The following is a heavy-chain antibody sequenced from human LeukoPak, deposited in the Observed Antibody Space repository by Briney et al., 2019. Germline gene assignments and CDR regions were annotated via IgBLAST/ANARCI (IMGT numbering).Heavy chain of an antibody. D-gene: IGHD3-9*01. J-gene: IGHJ4*02. CDR2: IKPSSGDT. Sequence: ASVQVSCKTSGYTFTGYYIHWVRQAPGQGPEWMGWIKPSSGDTNYAQKFLGRVTITRDTSISTAYMEVSRPRSDDTAVYYCARGKRSFDWFFRHWGQGSLVTVSS. V-gene: IGHV1-2*02. CDR1: GYTFTGYY. CDR3: ARGKRSFDWFFRH.